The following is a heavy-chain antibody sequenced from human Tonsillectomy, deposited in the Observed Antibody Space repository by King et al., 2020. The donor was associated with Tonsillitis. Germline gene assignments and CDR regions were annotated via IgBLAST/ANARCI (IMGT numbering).Heavy chain of an antibody. J-gene: IGHJ4*02. D-gene: IGHD6-13*01. Sequence: VQLVELGGGVVQPGRSLRLSCAASGFTFSSYGMHWVRQAPGKGLEWVAVIWYDGSNKYYGDSVKGRFTISRDNSKNTLYLQINSLRAEDTAVYYCAREGSIEVAGNGIDYWGQGTLVTVSS. V-gene: IGHV3-33*08. CDR1: GFTFSSYG. CDR3: AREGSIEVAGNGIDY. CDR2: IWYDGSNK.